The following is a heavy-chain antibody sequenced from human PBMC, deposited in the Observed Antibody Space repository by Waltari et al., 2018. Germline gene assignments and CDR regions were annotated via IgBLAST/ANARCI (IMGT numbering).Heavy chain of an antibody. CDR2: IKQDGSEK. V-gene: IGHV3-7*01. CDR1: GYVLCNER. CDR3: TRGERDSSWYWRD. Sequence: VQLLESGGVVAPPGGSLSHPCAASGYVLCNERMTWGRQASGKGPEWVAKIKQDGSEKYYMDSVKGRFTITKDNAKDSLYLQMNNLRVEETAVYYCTRGERDSSWYWRDWGQGTLVTVSS. J-gene: IGHJ4*02. D-gene: IGHD6-13*01.